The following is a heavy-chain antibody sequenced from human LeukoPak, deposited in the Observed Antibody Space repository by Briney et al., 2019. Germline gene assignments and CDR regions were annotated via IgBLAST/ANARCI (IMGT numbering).Heavy chain of an antibody. CDR1: GFTVSSDY. CDR3: RGCSSTSCYDY. V-gene: IGHV3-11*01. Sequence: GGSLRLSCAASGFTVSSDYMSWIRQAPGQGLEWISYISGSGNIIYYADSVKGRFTISRDNAKNSLYLQMSSLRAEDTAVYYCRGCSSTSCYDYWGQGTLVTVSS. CDR2: ISGSGNII. D-gene: IGHD2-2*01. J-gene: IGHJ4*02.